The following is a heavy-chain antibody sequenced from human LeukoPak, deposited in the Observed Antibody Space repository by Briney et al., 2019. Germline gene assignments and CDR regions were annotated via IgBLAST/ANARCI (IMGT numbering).Heavy chain of an antibody. CDR2: IYYSGST. D-gene: IGHD2-8*01. V-gene: IGHV4-59*01. CDR1: GGSISSYY. CDR3: ARERGDCTNGVCYSVSDY. Sequence: SETLSPTCTVSGGSISSYYWSWIRQPPGKGLEWIGYIYYSGSTNYNPSLKSRVTISVDTSKNQFSLKLSSVTAADTAVYYCARERGDCTNGVCYSVSDYWGQGTLVTVSS. J-gene: IGHJ4*02.